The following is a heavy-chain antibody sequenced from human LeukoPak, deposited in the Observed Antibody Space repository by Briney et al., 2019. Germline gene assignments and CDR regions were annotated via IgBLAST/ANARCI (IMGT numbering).Heavy chain of an antibody. CDR3: AREHGAVTGRDAFDI. J-gene: IGHJ3*02. CDR1: GYTFSTYG. V-gene: IGHV1-18*04. Sequence: ASVTVSCKTSGYTFSTYGINWMRQAPGQGIEWMGWISGHNGNTQYSQKLQGRVTMSKDTSTTTAYMALRSLGSDDTALYYCAREHGAVTGRDAFDIWGQGTMVTVSS. D-gene: IGHD6-19*01. CDR2: ISGHNGNT.